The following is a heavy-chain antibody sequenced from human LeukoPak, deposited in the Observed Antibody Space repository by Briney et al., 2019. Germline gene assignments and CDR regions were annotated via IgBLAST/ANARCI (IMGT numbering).Heavy chain of an antibody. CDR3: ARGGEATYYYYYMDV. V-gene: IGHV4-61*01. J-gene: IGHJ6*03. Sequence: SETLSLTCTVSGGSISSSSYYWSWIRQPPGKGLEWIGYIYYSGSTNYNPSLKSRVTISVDTSKNQFSLKLSSVTAADTAVYYCARGGEATYYYYYMDVWGKGTTVTVSS. CDR2: IYYSGST. D-gene: IGHD3-16*01. CDR1: GGSISSSSYY.